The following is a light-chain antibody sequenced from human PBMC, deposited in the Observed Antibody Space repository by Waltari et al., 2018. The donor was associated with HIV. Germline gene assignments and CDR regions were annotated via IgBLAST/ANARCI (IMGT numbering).Light chain of an antibody. Sequence: QSALTQPASVSGSPGQSITIPCTGTSSDDGIYNLVSWYQQYPGKAPKLMIYEVSQRPSGVSNRFSGSKSGNTASLTISGLQAEDEADYYCCSYASSSSYVMFGGGTKLTVL. CDR3: CSYASSSSYVM. J-gene: IGLJ3*02. CDR2: EVS. CDR1: SSDDGIYNL. V-gene: IGLV2-23*02.